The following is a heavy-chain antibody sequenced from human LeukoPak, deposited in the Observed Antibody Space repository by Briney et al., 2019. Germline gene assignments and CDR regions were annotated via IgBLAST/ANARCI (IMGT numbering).Heavy chain of an antibody. V-gene: IGHV1-69*04. D-gene: IGHD3-10*01. Sequence: SVTVSFKASGGTFTIYGISWVRQAPGQGRGRRGRIIPTLGMTNYAQKFQGRDTITADESTSTDYMEMRSLRSGETAVYYCARSQTPYYYGSGSHYYYGMDVWGQGTTVTVSS. CDR2: IIPTLGMT. CDR3: ARSQTPYYYGSGSHYYYGMDV. J-gene: IGHJ6*02. CDR1: GGTFTIYG.